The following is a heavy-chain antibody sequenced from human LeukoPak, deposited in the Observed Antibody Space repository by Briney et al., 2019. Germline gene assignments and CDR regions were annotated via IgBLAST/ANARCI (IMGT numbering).Heavy chain of an antibody. J-gene: IGHJ4*02. CDR3: ARDAEFYYYDSSGYRPRGVYFDY. Sequence: SETLSLTCTVSGGPISSYYWSWIRQPAGKGLEWIGRIYTSGSTNYNPSLKSRVTISVDKSKNQFSLKMSSVTAADTAVYYSARDAEFYYYDSSGYRPRGVYFDYWGQGTLVTVSS. D-gene: IGHD3-22*01. CDR2: IYTSGST. V-gene: IGHV4-4*07. CDR1: GGPISSYY.